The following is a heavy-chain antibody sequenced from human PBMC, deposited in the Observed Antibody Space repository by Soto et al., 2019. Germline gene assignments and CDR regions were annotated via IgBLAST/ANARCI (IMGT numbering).Heavy chain of an antibody. Sequence: GGSLRLSCAASGFTFSTYAMSWVRQAPGKGLEWVSAISGGGYTTYYADSVKGRFTISRDNAKNSLYLQMNSLRAEDTAVYYCARLVVPAARSSVNWFDPWGQGTLVTVSS. CDR2: ISGGGYTT. D-gene: IGHD2-2*01. CDR1: GFTFSTYA. V-gene: IGHV3-48*04. CDR3: ARLVVPAARSSVNWFDP. J-gene: IGHJ5*02.